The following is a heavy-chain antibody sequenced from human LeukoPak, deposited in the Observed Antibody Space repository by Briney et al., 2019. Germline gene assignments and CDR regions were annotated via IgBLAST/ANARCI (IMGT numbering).Heavy chain of an antibody. CDR3: ARRSGSSWSSFDY. Sequence: GGSLRLSCAAPGFTFNDYAMNWVRQAPGKGLEWVSGISGFGGSTYYAPSVKGRLTISRDNFGNMLYLHLDSLRVEDTAIYYCARRSGSSWSSFDYWGQGALVTVSS. V-gene: IGHV3-23*01. CDR1: GFTFNDYA. CDR2: ISGFGGST. J-gene: IGHJ4*02. D-gene: IGHD6-13*01.